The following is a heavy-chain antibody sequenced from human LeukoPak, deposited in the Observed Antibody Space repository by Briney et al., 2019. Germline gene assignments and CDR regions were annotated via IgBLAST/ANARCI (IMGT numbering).Heavy chain of an antibody. J-gene: IGHJ4*02. Sequence: SETLSLTCTVSGGSISSSIYHWAWIRQPPGKGLEWIGSIYYSGSTYYNPSLKSRVTISVDTSNNQFSLKLTSVTAADTAVYYCGSLSGSYSRGYFDYWGQGTLVTVSS. V-gene: IGHV4-39*01. CDR3: GSLSGSYSRGYFDY. CDR2: IYYSGST. D-gene: IGHD1-26*01. CDR1: GGSISSSIYH.